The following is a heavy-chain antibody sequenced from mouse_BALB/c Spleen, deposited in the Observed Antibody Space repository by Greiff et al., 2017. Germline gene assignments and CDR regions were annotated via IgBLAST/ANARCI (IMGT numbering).Heavy chain of an antibody. D-gene: IGHD1-1*01. CDR2: IRLKSNNYAT. CDR3: TRYGSSYLYAMDY. V-gene: IGHV6-6*02. CDR1: GFTFSNYW. J-gene: IGHJ4*01. Sequence: EVKLLESGGGLVQPGGSMKLSCVASGFTFSNYWMNWVRQSPEKGLEWVAEIRLKSNNYATHYAESVKGRFTISRDDSKSSVYLQMNNLRAEDTGIYYCTRYGSSYLYAMDYWGQGTSVTVSS.